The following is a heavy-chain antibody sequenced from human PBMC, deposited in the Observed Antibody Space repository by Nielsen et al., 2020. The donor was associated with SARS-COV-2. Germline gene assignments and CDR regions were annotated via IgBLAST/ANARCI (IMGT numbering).Heavy chain of an antibody. V-gene: IGHV1-2*02. D-gene: IGHD6-19*01. CDR3: ARGAQQWLADY. J-gene: IGHJ4*02. CDR2: FNPGSGGT. CDR1: GYTFTGFF. Sequence: ASVKVSCKASGYTFTGFFMHWVRQAPGQGLEWMGWFNPGSGGTKYAQKFQGRVTATRDMSVTTAYLELSGLTSDDTAVYYCARGAQQWLADYWGQGTLVTVSS.